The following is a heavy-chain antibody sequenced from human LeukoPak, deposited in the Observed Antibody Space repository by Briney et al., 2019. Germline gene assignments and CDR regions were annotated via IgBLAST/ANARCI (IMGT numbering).Heavy chain of an antibody. D-gene: IGHD3-16*01. J-gene: IGHJ6*02. Sequence: GGSLRLSCAASGFSFSGYWMSWVRQTPGKGLEWVASINHNGNVNYYVDSVKGRFPISRDNAKNSLYLQMSNLRAEDTAVYFCARGGGLDVWGQGATATVSS. CDR1: GFSFSGYW. CDR2: INHNGNVN. V-gene: IGHV3-7*03. CDR3: ARGGGLDV.